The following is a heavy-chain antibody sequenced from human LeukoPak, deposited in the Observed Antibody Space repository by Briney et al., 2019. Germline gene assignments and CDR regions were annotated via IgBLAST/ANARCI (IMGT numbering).Heavy chain of an antibody. V-gene: IGHV1-2*02. D-gene: IGHD3-22*01. CDR3: ARAPPHYDSSGYYPDDAFDI. J-gene: IGHJ3*02. CDR2: INPNSGGT. Sequence: GASVKVSCKASGYIFTVYHMHWVRQTPGQGLEWMGWINPNSGGTNYAQKFQGRVTMTRDTSISTAYMELSRLRSDDTAVYYCARAPPHYDSSGYYPDDAFDIWGQGTMVTVSS. CDR1: GYIFTVYH.